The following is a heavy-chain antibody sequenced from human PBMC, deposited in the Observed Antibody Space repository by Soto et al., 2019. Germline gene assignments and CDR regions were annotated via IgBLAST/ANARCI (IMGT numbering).Heavy chain of an antibody. CDR1: GFTLTNFA. CDR2: ISGTVDYT. V-gene: IGHV3-23*01. CDR3: TKRCLTFPSAIQAFLDP. Sequence: CRRLSCAASGFTLTNFAMTWVRQAPKEGLEWVSSISGTVDYTYYADSVKGRFTISRDTALNTSFLHMNNLRADDTAVYYCTKRCLTFPSAIQAFLDPCALARLVSV. J-gene: IGHJ5*02. D-gene: IGHD3-3*01.